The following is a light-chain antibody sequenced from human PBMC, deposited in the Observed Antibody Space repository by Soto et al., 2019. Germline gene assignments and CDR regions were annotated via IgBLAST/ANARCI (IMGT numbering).Light chain of an antibody. Sequence: QSALTQPASVSGSPGQSITISCTGISSDVGTYTLISWYQQYPGKAPKLVIYEGNKRPSGVSNRFSGSKSGNTASLTISGLQAEDEADYYCCSYTNTNTWVFGGGTKLTVL. V-gene: IGLV2-23*01. CDR3: CSYTNTNTWV. CDR1: SSDVGTYTL. CDR2: EGN. J-gene: IGLJ3*02.